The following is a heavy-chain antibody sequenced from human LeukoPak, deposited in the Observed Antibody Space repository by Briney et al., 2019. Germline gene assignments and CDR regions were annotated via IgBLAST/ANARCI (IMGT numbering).Heavy chain of an antibody. V-gene: IGHV4-59*08. J-gene: IGHJ3*02. CDR1: GGSISSYY. D-gene: IGHD3-3*01. CDR3: ARLLTSDYDFWSGYYSIPGAYLDI. CDR2: IYYSGST. Sequence: PSETLSLTCTVSGGSISSYYWSWIRQPPGKGLEWIGYIYYSGSTNYNPSLKSRVTISVDTSKNQFSLKLSSVTAADTAVYYCARLLTSDYDFWSGYYSIPGAYLDIWGQGTMVTVSS.